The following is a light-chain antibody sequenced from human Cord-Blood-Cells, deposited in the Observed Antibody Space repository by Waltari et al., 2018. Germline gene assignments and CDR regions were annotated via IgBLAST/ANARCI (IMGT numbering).Light chain of an antibody. V-gene: IGLV3-25*02. J-gene: IGLJ2*01. CDR1: ALPKQY. CDR2: KDS. Sequence: SYELTQPPSVSVSPGQTARITCSGDALPKQYAYWYQQKPGQAPVLVIYKDSERPSGIPERFSGSSSGTTFTLTISGVQAEDDADYYCQSADSSGTYVVFGGGTKLTVL. CDR3: QSADSSGTYVV.